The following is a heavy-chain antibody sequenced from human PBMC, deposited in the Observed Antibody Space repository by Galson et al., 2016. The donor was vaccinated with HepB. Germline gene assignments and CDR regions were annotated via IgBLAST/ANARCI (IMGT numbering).Heavy chain of an antibody. CDR3: ARGLPFHSSGWYFDY. Sequence: SLRLSCAASGFTFSSYNMKWVRQTPGKGLEWVSYISPNGGTTYYADSVKGRFTISRDNARNSLYLQMNNLRDEDSAVYYCARGLPFHSSGWYFDYWGQGARVTVSS. CDR1: GFTFSSYN. D-gene: IGHD6-19*01. J-gene: IGHJ4*02. V-gene: IGHV3-48*02. CDR2: ISPNGGTT.